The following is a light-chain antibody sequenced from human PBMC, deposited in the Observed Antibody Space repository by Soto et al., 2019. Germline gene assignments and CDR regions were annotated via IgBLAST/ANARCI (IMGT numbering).Light chain of an antibody. J-gene: IGLJ2*01. CDR2: EVN. V-gene: IGLV2-14*01. Sequence: QSALTQPASMSGSPGQSITISCTGTSSDIGRYNYVSWFQQHPGKVPKLVIFEVNYRPSGVSDRFSGSKSGNTASLTITGLQAEDEADYYCCAYAGINTVIFGGGTKLTVL. CDR3: CAYAGINTVI. CDR1: SSDIGRYNY.